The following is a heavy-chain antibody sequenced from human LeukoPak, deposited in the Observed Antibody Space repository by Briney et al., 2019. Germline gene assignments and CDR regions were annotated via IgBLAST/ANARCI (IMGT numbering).Heavy chain of an antibody. Sequence: ASVKVSCKASGYTFTSYAMNWVRQAPGQGLEWMGWMNPNSGNTGYAQKFQGRVTITRNTSISTAYMELSSLRSEDTAVYYCARGRKESDYYMDVWGKGTTVTVSS. J-gene: IGHJ6*03. CDR2: MNPNSGNT. CDR3: ARGRKESDYYMDV. V-gene: IGHV1-8*03. CDR1: GYTFTSYA. D-gene: IGHD2/OR15-2a*01.